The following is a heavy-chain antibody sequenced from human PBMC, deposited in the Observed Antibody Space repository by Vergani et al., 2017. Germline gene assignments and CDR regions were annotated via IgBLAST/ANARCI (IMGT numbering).Heavy chain of an antibody. J-gene: IGHJ3*02. CDR2: IYPGDSDT. CDR1: GYSFTSYW. Sequence: EVQLVQSGAEVKKPGESLKISCKGSGYSFTSYWIGWVRQMPGKGLEWMGIIYPGDSDTRYSTAFQGQVTISADKSISTAYLQWSSLKASDTAMYYCARSTSLGVRGVIINAFDIWGQGTMVTVSS. V-gene: IGHV5-51*01. CDR3: ARSTSLGVRGVIINAFDI. D-gene: IGHD3-10*01.